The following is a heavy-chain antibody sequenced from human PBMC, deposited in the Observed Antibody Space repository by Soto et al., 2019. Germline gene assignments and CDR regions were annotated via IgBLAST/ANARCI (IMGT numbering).Heavy chain of an antibody. V-gene: IGHV3-30*03. J-gene: IGHJ4*02. CDR1: GFTFSSYG. D-gene: IGHD3-22*01. CDR2: ISYDGSNK. CDR3: ATSGPDSSGYYPTPPFDY. Sequence: QVQLVESGGGVVQPGRSLRLSCAASGFTFSSYGMHWVRQAPGKGLEWVAVISYDGSNKYYADSVKGRFTISRDNSKNTXXLKMNSLRAEDTAVYYCATSGPDSSGYYPTPPFDYWGQGTLVTVSS.